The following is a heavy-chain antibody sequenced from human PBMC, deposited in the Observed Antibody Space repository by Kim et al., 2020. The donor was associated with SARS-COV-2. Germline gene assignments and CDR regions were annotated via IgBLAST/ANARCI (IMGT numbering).Heavy chain of an antibody. V-gene: IGHV4-39*01. CDR3: ARVDTAMVDY. Sequence: SETLSLTCTVSGGSISSSSYYWGWIRQPPGKGLEWIGSIYYSGSTYYNPSLKSRVTISVDTSKNQFSLKLSSVTAADTAVYYCARVDTAMVDYWGQGTLVTVSS. CDR2: IYYSGST. J-gene: IGHJ4*02. D-gene: IGHD5-18*01. CDR1: GGSISSSSYY.